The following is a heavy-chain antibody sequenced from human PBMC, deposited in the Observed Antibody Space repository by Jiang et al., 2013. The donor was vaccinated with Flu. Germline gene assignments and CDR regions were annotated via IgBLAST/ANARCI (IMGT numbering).Heavy chain of an antibody. CDR1: VGPSVVTT. V-gene: IGHV4-34*01. Sequence: TCAVYVGPSVVTTGAGSASPHGRGLEWIGKSIIWKHQLQPSLKSRVTISVDTSKNQFSLKLSSVTAADTAVYYCARLGWLLHFDYWGQGTLVTVSS. J-gene: IGHJ4*02. D-gene: IGHD3-22*01. CDR3: ARLGWLLHFDY. CDR2: SIIWKH.